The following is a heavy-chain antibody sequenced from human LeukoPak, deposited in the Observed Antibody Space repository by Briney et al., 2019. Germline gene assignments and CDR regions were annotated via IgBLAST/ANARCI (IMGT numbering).Heavy chain of an antibody. CDR3: ARYCSGGNCKGAFDI. Sequence: SGTLSLTCTASGGSINDYNWSWIRRPPGKGLEWIGFISYSGSTNYNPSLQSRLTISLDTSKNQVSLKLSTVTAADTAVYYCARYCSGGNCKGAFDIWGQGTMVTVSS. J-gene: IGHJ3*02. CDR2: ISYSGST. D-gene: IGHD2-15*01. CDR1: GGSINDYN. V-gene: IGHV4-59*12.